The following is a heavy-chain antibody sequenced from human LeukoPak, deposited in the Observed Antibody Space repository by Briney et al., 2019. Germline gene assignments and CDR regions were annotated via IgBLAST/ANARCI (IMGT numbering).Heavy chain of an antibody. D-gene: IGHD2-2*01. Sequence: SETLSLTCAVYGGSFSGYYWSWIRQPPGKGLEWIGEINHSGSTNYNPSLKSRVTISVDTSKNQFSLKLSSVTAADTAVYYCARGRGYCSSTSYYVRYYYGMDVWGQGTTVTVSS. V-gene: IGHV4-34*01. CDR2: INHSGST. CDR1: GGSFSGYY. CDR3: ARGRGYCSSTSYYVRYYYGMDV. J-gene: IGHJ6*02.